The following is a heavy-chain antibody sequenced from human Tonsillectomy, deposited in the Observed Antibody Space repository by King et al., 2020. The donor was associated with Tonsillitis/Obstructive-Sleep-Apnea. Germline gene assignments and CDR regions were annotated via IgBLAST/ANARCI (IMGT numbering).Heavy chain of an antibody. D-gene: IGHD3/OR15-3a*01. V-gene: IGHV3-7*03. CDR2: INHDGSEK. CDR1: GFTFSTYW. J-gene: IGHJ3*02. CDR3: AREPSFSTYYFCTGSSDGFDI. Sequence: QLVQSGGGLVQPGGSLRLSCAASGFTFSTYWMSWVRQAPGKGLEWVANINHDGSEKYYVDSVKGRFTISRDNAKNSLDLQMNSLRVEDTAVYYCAREPSFSTYYFCTGSSDGFDIWGQGTMVTVSS.